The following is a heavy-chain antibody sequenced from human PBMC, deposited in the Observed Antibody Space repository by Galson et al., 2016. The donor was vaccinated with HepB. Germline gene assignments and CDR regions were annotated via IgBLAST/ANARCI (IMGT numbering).Heavy chain of an antibody. CDR2: IRHKPDGYTT. D-gene: IGHD4-11*01. V-gene: IGHV3-72*01. CDR3: TKALPTFS. Sequence: SLRLSCAASGFTSSDHHMDWVRLAPGKGLEWVARIRHKPDGYTTEYATSVKGRFTISRDDSKNSLYLQMNSLKTEDTAAYYCTKALPTFSWGQGTLVTVSS. CDR1: GFTSSDHH. J-gene: IGHJ5*02.